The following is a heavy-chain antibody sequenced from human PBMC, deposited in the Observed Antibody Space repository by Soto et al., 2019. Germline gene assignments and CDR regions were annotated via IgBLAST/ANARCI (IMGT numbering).Heavy chain of an antibody. D-gene: IGHD3-22*01. CDR3: ARRRAGSGYYFDH. CDR1: GFTFSTYA. V-gene: IGHV3-30-3*01. CDR2: VSVDGSLE. Sequence: QVQLVESGGGVVQPGGSLRLSCVASGFTFSTYAIHWVRQAPGKGLEWVALVSVDGSLEYYADSVKGRSTVSRDNSKSTLYFQINSLRPEDTAFYYCARRRAGSGYYFDHWGQGTLVTVSS. J-gene: IGHJ4*02.